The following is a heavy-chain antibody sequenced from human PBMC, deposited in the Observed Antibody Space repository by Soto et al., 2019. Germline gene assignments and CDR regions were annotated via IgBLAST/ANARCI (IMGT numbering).Heavy chain of an antibody. D-gene: IGHD2-2*01. J-gene: IGHJ6*02. V-gene: IGHV1-69*13. CDR2: IIPIFGTA. Sequence: SVKVSCKVSGGTFSSYAISWVRQAPGQGLEWMGGIIPIFGTANYAQKFQGRVTITADESTSTAYMELSSLRSEDTAVYYCASSFVDPLGYCISTSCVDYYYGMDVWGQGTTVTSP. CDR3: ASSFVDPLGYCISTSCVDYYYGMDV. CDR1: GGTFSSYA.